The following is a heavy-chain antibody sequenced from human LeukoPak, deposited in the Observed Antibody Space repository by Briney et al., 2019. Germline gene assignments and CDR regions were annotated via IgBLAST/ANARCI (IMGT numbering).Heavy chain of an antibody. CDR3: ARDYGRSRDYGMDV. CDR1: GFTLSNYW. J-gene: IGHJ6*02. D-gene: IGHD3-10*01. V-gene: IGHV3-74*01. CDR2: INADGSSA. Sequence: GGSLRLSCAASGFTLSNYWMHWVRQAPGKGLVWVSRINADGSSASYADSVKGRFTISRDNAKNTLYLQMNSLRAEDTAMYYCARDYGRSRDYGMDVWGQGTTVTVSS.